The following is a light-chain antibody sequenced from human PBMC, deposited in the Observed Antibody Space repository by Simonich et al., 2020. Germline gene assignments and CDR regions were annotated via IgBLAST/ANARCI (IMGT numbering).Light chain of an antibody. CDR1: QSVSSSY. CDR3: PQYGSSLT. Sequence: EIVLTQSPGTLSLSPGERATLSCRASQSVSSSYLAWYQQKPGLAPRLLIYDASSRATGIPDRFSASGSGTDFTLTISRLEPEDFAVYYCPQYGSSLTFGRGTKVELK. V-gene: IGKV3D-20*01. J-gene: IGKJ4*01. CDR2: DAS.